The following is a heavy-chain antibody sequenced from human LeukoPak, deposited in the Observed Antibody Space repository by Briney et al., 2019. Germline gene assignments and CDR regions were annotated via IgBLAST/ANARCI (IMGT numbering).Heavy chain of an antibody. Sequence: SETLSLTCTVSGDSINSNTYYWGWVRQPPGRGLEWIGSIYYSGSTYYNPSLKSRVTISVDTSKNQLSLKLSSVTAADTAVYYCARDPTTYGSGSYGYWGQGTLVTVSS. CDR2: IYYSGST. CDR1: GDSINSNTYY. J-gene: IGHJ4*02. CDR3: ARDPTTYGSGSYGY. V-gene: IGHV4-39*07. D-gene: IGHD3-10*01.